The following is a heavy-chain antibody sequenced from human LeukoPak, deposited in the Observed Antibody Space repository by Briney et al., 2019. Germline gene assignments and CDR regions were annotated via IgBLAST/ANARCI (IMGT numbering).Heavy chain of an antibody. Sequence: GGSLRLSCAASGLTFSSYSMNWVRQAPGKGLEWVSYISSSSSTLYYADSVKGRFTISRDNAKNSLYLQMNSLRDEDTAVYYCARDLNTYYDSSGYYSGYWGQGTLVTVSS. V-gene: IGHV3-48*02. J-gene: IGHJ4*02. CDR1: GLTFSSYS. D-gene: IGHD3-22*01. CDR3: ARDLNTYYDSSGYYSGY. CDR2: ISSSSSTL.